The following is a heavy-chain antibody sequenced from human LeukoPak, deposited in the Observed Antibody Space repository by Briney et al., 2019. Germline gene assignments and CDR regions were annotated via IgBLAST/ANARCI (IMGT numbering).Heavy chain of an antibody. CDR3: ARAYFTFDY. CDR1: GFTFSSYS. Sequence: PGGSLRLSCAASGFTFSSYSMNWVRQAPGKGLEWVALISYDGSNKYYADSVKGRFTVSRDNSKYTLFLQMNSLRTEDTAVYYCARAYFTFDYWGQGTLVTVSS. J-gene: IGHJ4*02. D-gene: IGHD2/OR15-2a*01. V-gene: IGHV3-30*03. CDR2: ISYDGSNK.